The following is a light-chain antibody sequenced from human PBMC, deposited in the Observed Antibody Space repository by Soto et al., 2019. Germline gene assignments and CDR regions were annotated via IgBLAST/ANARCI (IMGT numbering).Light chain of an antibody. Sequence: EIVLTQSPATLSLSPGERATLSCRASQSVSSYLAWYQQKPGQAPRLLIYDASNRATGIPARFSGSGSGTDFPLTISSLAPEDFAFYYCQQRSNWLSTFGQGTRLEIK. CDR3: QQRSNWLST. CDR2: DAS. V-gene: IGKV3-11*01. J-gene: IGKJ5*01. CDR1: QSVSSY.